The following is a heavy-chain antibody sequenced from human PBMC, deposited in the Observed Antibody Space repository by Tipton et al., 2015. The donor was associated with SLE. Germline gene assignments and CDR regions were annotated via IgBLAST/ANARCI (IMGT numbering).Heavy chain of an antibody. CDR1: GFTFSGYW. CDR2: INEGGNEI. D-gene: IGHD2-2*01. J-gene: IGHJ3*01. Sequence: SLRLSCAASGFTFSGYWMTWVRQAPGKGLEWVANINEGGNEINYVESVKGRFTISRDNAKNSLYLQMNSLRAEDTAVYYCARDGLGVEPAAGGWRAFDVWGPGTKVTVSP. CDR3: ARDGLGVEPAAGGWRAFDV. V-gene: IGHV3-7*01.